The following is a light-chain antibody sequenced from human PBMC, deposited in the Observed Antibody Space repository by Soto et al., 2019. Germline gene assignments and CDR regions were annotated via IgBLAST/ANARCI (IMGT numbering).Light chain of an antibody. CDR1: QSVSSN. Sequence: IVMTQSPATLSVSPGERATLSCRASQSVSSNLAWYQQKPGQAPRLLIYGASTRATGIPARFSGSGSGTEFTLTISSLQSEDFAVYYCQQYNNWTPVGTFGQGTKVDIX. J-gene: IGKJ1*01. CDR3: QQYNNWTPVGT. V-gene: IGKV3-15*01. CDR2: GAS.